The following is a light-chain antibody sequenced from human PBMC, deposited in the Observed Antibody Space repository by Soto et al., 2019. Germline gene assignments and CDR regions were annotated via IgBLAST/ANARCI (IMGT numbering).Light chain of an antibody. Sequence: QSALTQPASLSGSPGQSITISCTGTSSDVGGYNYVSWYQQHPGKAPKLMIYDVSNRPSGVSNRFSGSKSGNTASLTISGLQAEDEADYYFSSYRASSTLHNVFGTGTNLTVL. CDR1: SSDVGGYNY. CDR3: SSYRASSTLHNV. CDR2: DVS. V-gene: IGLV2-14*03. J-gene: IGLJ1*01.